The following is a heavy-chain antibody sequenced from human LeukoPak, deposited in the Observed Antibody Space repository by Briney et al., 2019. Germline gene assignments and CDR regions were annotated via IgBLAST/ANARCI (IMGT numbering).Heavy chain of an antibody. J-gene: IGHJ4*02. V-gene: IGHV3-11*04. CDR3: ARYKLQYLGY. CDR2: ISSSGSTI. D-gene: IGHD4-11*01. CDR1: GFTFSDYY. Sequence: GGSLRLSCAASGFTFSDYYMNSIRQAPGKGLEWVTYISSSGSTIHYADSVKGRFTISRDNTKNSLCLQMYSLRAEGTAVYYFARYKLQYLGYWGQGTLVTVSS.